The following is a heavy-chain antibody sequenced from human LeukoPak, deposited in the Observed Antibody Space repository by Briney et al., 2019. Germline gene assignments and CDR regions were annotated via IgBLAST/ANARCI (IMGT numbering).Heavy chain of an antibody. J-gene: IGHJ4*02. D-gene: IGHD1-26*01. CDR2: IRYDGSNK. V-gene: IGHV3-30*02. CDR1: GFTFSSYG. CDR3: AGEGGGSLVGAQAFDY. Sequence: PGGSLRLSCGASGFTFSSYGMHWVRQAPGKGLEWVAFIRYDGSNKYYADSVKGRFTISRDNSKNTLYLQMNSLRAEDTAVYYCAGEGGGSLVGAQAFDYWGQGTLVTVSS.